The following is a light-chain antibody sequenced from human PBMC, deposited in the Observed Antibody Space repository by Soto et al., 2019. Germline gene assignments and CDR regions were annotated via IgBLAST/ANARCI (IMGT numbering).Light chain of an antibody. V-gene: IGKV1-6*01. CDR3: LQDYDYPRT. CDR1: QDIGND. J-gene: IGKJ1*01. CDR2: AAS. Sequence: IQMTHSPSSLSASVLYRISITCRASQDIGNDLGWYQQKPGKAPKVLIYAASNLHSGVPSRFSGRGSGTDFTLTISSLQPEDFATYYCLQDYDYPRTFGQGTKVDIK.